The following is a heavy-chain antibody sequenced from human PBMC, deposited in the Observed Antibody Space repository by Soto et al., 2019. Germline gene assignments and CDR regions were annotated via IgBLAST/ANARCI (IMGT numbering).Heavy chain of an antibody. CDR2: ISYDGSDK. V-gene: IGHV3-30-3*01. CDR3: ARGGGFCGADCYKGGIDY. Sequence: AGGSLRLSCAASGFTFSPYTMHWVRQTPGKGLGWVAVISYDGSDKNYADSVRGRFTISRDNSKNTLFLQMNSLRAEDTALYYCARGGGFCGADCYKGGIDYWGQGALVTVSS. J-gene: IGHJ4*02. D-gene: IGHD2-21*02. CDR1: GFTFSPYT.